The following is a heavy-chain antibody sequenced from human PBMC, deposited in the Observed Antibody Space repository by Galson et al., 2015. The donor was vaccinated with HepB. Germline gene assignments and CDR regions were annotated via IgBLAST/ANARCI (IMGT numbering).Heavy chain of an antibody. Sequence: SVKVSCKASGYTFTSYGISWVRQAPGQGLEWMGWISAYNGNTNYAQKLQGRVTMTTDTSTSTAYMELRSLRSDDTAVYYCARVPGYFDWLLGYYYGMDVWGQGTTVTVSS. J-gene: IGHJ6*02. D-gene: IGHD3-9*01. CDR3: ARVPGYFDWLLGYYYGMDV. V-gene: IGHV1-18*04. CDR2: ISAYNGNT. CDR1: GYTFTSYG.